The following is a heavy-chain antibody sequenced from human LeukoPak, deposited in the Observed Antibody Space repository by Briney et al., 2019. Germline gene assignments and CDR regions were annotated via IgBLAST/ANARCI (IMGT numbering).Heavy chain of an antibody. V-gene: IGHV1-18*01. D-gene: IGHD3-10*01. CDR1: GYTFTSYG. CDR2: ISAYNGNT. J-gene: IGHJ6*04. CDR3: ARLKVEFYYGSGNPQMDV. Sequence: ASVKVSCKASGYTFTSYGISWVRQAPGQGLEWMGWISAYNGNTNYAQKLQGRVTMTTDTSTSTAYMELRSLRSDDTAVYYCARLKVEFYYGSGNPQMDVWGKGTTVTVSS.